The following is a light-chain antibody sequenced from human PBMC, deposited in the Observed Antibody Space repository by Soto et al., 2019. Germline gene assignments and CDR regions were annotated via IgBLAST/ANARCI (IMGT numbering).Light chain of an antibody. Sequence: EILLTQSPGTMSFSPGDRATLSCRASQRLRSDYFAWYQQRSGQLPRLLIYGTSIRATGIPDRFSGSGSGTAFTLTIARLEAEDFAVYYCQQYSSAPAWTFGQGTKVEV. CDR3: QQYSSAPAWT. V-gene: IGKV3-20*01. CDR1: QRLRSDY. CDR2: GTS. J-gene: IGKJ1*01.